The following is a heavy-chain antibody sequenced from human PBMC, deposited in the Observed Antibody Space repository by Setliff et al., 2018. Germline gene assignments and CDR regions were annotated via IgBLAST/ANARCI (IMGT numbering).Heavy chain of an antibody. CDR3: ARGRGLEWLPESWFDP. D-gene: IGHD3-3*01. J-gene: IGHJ5*02. V-gene: IGHV4-61*02. CDR2: IYTGGST. Sequence: TLSLTCAVSGVSISTSNYWSWFRQSAGKGLEWIGRIYTGGSTNYNPSLKSRVTISLDTSKNHFSLTLTSVTAADTAVYYCARGRGLEWLPESWFDPWGQGTLVTVSS. CDR1: GVSISTSNY.